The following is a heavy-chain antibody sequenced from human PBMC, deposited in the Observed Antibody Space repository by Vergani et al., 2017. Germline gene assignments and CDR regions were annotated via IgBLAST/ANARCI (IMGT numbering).Heavy chain of an antibody. D-gene: IGHD2-2*01. CDR3: ARSRVPAAPDAFDI. CDR1: GFTFSRYA. CDR2: ISGSGGST. J-gene: IGHJ3*02. V-gene: IGHV3-23*01. Sequence: EVQLLESGGGLVQPGGSLRLSCAASGFTFSRYAMSWVRQAPGKELEWVSAISGSGGSTGYADSVKGRFTISRDNAKNSLYLQMNSLRAEDTALYYCARSRVPAAPDAFDIWGQGTMVTVSS.